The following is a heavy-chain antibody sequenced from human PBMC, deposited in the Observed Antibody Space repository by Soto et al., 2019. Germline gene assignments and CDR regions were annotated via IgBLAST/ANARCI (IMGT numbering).Heavy chain of an antibody. V-gene: IGHV4-59*01. CDR2: IYYSGST. CDR1: GGSISSYY. J-gene: IGHJ6*02. Sequence: QVQLQESGPGLVKPSETLSLTCTVSGGSISSYYWSWIRQPPGKGLEWIGYIYYSGSTNYNPSLTRRVTISVDTSRNQCSLKLGSGTAADTAVYYCARAKVTFFGVVSYGMDVWGQGTTVTVSS. CDR3: ARAKVTFFGVVSYGMDV. D-gene: IGHD3-3*01.